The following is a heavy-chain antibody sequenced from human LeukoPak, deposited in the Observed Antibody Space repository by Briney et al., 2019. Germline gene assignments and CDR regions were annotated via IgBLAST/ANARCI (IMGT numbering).Heavy chain of an antibody. J-gene: IGHJ6*02. CDR1: GFTFSSYE. CDR2: ITSSGSTM. Sequence: GGSLRLSCAASGFTFSSYEMHWVRQAPGKGLEWVSYITSSGSTMYYADSVKGRFTISRDNAKNSLYLQMSSLRAEDTAVYYCARAPSSYYYYYGMDVWGQGTTVTVSS. CDR3: ARAPSSYYYYYGMDV. V-gene: IGHV3-48*03.